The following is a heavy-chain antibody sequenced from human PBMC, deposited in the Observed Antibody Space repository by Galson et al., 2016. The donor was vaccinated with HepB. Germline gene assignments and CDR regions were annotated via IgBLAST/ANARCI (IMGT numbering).Heavy chain of an antibody. CDR1: GFTFSSYS. CDR2: ISTSTSTI. Sequence: SLRLSCAVSGFTFSSYSMNWVRQAPGKGLEWVSYISTSTSTIYYVDSVKGRFTISRDNAKNSLYLQMNSLRDEDTAVYYCARFPFYDTSGYYETDYWGQGTLVTVSS. D-gene: IGHD3-22*01. V-gene: IGHV3-48*02. J-gene: IGHJ4*02. CDR3: ARFPFYDTSGYYETDY.